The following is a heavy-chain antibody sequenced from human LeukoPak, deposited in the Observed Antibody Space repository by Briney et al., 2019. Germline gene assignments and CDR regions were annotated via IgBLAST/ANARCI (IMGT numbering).Heavy chain of an antibody. CDR2: ISSSSSYI. V-gene: IGHV3-21*01. CDR1: GFTFSSYS. J-gene: IGHJ6*03. Sequence: PGGSLRLSCAASGFTFSSYSMNWVRQAPGKGLEWVSSISSSSSYIYYADSVKGRFTISRDNAKNSLYLQMNSLRAEDTAVYYCAKDHQWLVPGYMDVWGKGTTVTISS. D-gene: IGHD6-19*01. CDR3: AKDHQWLVPGYMDV.